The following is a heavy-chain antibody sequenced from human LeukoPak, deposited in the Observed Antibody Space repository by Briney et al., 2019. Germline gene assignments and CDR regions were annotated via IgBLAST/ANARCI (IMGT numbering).Heavy chain of an antibody. J-gene: IGHJ4*02. V-gene: IGHV3-53*01. CDR3: ARDARKVGSGLDY. CDR2: IYSGGLT. D-gene: IGHD1-26*01. CDR1: GFTVSSYY. Sequence: PGGSLRLSCAVSGFTVSSYYMTWVRQAPGKGLEWVSLIYSGGLTYYADSVQGRFTISRDDSRNSVYLHLNSLRAEDTAVYYCARDARKVGSGLDYWGQGTLVTVSS.